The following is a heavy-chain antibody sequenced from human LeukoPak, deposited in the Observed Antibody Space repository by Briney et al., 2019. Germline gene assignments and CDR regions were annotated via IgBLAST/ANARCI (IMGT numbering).Heavy chain of an antibody. CDR2: IYHSGST. CDR1: GGPISSGVYS. V-gene: IGHV4-30-2*01. J-gene: IGHJ4*02. D-gene: IGHD3-22*01. CDR3: ARGYYDSSGYYFDY. Sequence: SETLSLTGAAPGGPISSGVYSGSWIRHPPGKALGWMGYIYHSGSTYYNPSLKSRVTISVDRSKNQFSLKLSSVTAADTAVYYCARGYYDSSGYYFDYWGQGTLVTVSS.